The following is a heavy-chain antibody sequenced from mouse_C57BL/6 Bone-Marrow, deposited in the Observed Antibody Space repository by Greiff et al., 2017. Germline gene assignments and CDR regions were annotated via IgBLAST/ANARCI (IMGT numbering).Heavy chain of an antibody. V-gene: IGHV2-5*01. CDR3: AKNSPDYGSSYNYAMDY. CDR2: IWRGGST. CDR1: GFSLTSYG. Sequence: QVQLQQSGPGLVQPSQSLSITCTVSGFSLTSYGVHWVRQSPGKGLEWLGVIWRGGSTDYNAAFMSRLSITKDNSKSQVFFKMNSLQADDTAIYYCAKNSPDYGSSYNYAMDYWGQGTSVTVSS. D-gene: IGHD1-1*01. J-gene: IGHJ4*01.